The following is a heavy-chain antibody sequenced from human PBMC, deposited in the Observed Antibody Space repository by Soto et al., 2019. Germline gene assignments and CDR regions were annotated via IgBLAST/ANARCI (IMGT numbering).Heavy chain of an antibody. CDR2: IYYSGRT. CDR1: GESISSSSYY. CDR3: ARQRTTVVTQAYFDH. V-gene: IGHV4-39*01. D-gene: IGHD2-21*02. J-gene: IGHJ4*02. Sequence: SEPLSLTCMVSGESISSSSYYWGWIRQPPGKGLEWIGSIYYSGRTYYNPSFKSRVTISIDTSKNQFSLKLSSVTATDTAVYYCARQRTTVVTQAYFDHWGQGALVTVSS.